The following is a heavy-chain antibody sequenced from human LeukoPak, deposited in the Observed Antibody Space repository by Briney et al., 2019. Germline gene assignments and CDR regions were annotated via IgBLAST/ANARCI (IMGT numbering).Heavy chain of an antibody. Sequence: SETLSLTCTVSGGSISSGSYYWSWIRQPAGKGLEWIGRIYTSGSTNYNPSLKSRVTISVDTSKNQFYLKLSSVTAADTAVYYCARGNWELPDAFDIWGQGTMVTVSS. D-gene: IGHD1-26*01. CDR2: IYTSGST. J-gene: IGHJ3*02. CDR3: ARGNWELPDAFDI. V-gene: IGHV4-61*02. CDR1: GGSISSGSYY.